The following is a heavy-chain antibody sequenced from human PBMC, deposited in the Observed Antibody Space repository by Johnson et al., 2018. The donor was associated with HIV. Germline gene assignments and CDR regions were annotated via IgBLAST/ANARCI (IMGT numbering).Heavy chain of an antibody. Sequence: QVHLVESGGGVVRPGVSLRLSCAASGFTFSDYYMSWIRQAPGKGLEWVSHISSSGSTIYYADSVKGRFTISRDNAKNSLYLQMNSLRAEDTALYYCAKVYYDSSGYGAFDIWCQGTMVTVSS. D-gene: IGHD3-22*01. CDR2: ISSSGSTI. CDR1: GFTFSDYY. J-gene: IGHJ3*02. CDR3: AKVYYDSSGYGAFDI. V-gene: IGHV3-11*01.